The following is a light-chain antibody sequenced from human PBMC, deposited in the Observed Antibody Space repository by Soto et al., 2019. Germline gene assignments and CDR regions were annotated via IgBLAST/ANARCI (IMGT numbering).Light chain of an antibody. CDR2: GAS. Sequence: VGVTQGTCSLSGARGESVTLSCRASQSVDGDLAWYQQKPGQAPRLLISGASTRAAGVPDRFSGSGSGTEFTLTISRPQPDDFLTYYCQQHNSSCTFGQGTKVE. J-gene: IGKJ1*01. CDR1: QSVDGD. V-gene: IGKV3-15*01. CDR3: QQHNSSCT.